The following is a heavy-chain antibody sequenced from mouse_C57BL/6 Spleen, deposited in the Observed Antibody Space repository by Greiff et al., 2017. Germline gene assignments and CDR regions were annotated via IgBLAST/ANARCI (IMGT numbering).Heavy chain of an antibody. Sequence: EVQRVESGGGLVKPGGSLKLSCAASGFTFSSYAMSWVRQTPEKRLAWVATISDVGSYTYYPDNVKGRFTISRDNAKNNLYLQMSHLKAEDTAMYYCAREVYSNYFDYWGQGTTLTVSS. J-gene: IGHJ2*01. CDR1: GFTFSSYA. CDR3: AREVYSNYFDY. D-gene: IGHD2-5*01. CDR2: ISDVGSYT. V-gene: IGHV5-4*01.